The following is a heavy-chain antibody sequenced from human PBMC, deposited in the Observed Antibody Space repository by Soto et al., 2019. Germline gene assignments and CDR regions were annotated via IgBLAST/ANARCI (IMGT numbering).Heavy chain of an antibody. CDR1: GYTFTRYG. V-gene: IGHV1-18*04. D-gene: IGHD3-16*02. J-gene: IGHJ4*02. Sequence: QVQLVQSGAEVKKPGASVKVSCKASGYTFTRYGISWVRQAPGQGLEWMGWINLNNGKTDYQRRLQGRVTMTTDTYTTTVYMELRKLRPDDTAMYYCARDPPGLYQFDYGGKGTLVTVSS. CDR2: INLNNGKT. CDR3: ARDPPGLYQFDY.